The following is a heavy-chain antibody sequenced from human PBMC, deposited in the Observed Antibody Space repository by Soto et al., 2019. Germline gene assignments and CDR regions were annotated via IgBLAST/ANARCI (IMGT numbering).Heavy chain of an antibody. CDR2: ISYDGSNK. CDR1: GFTFSSYG. V-gene: IGHV3-30*18. CDR3: AKDRGYSSSFHYFDY. D-gene: IGHD6-13*01. Sequence: GGSLRLSCAASGFTFSSYGMHWVRQAPGKGLEWVAVISYDGSNKYYADPVKGRFTISRDNSKNTLYLQMNSLRAEDTAVYYCAKDRGYSSSFHYFDYWGQGTLVTVSS. J-gene: IGHJ4*02.